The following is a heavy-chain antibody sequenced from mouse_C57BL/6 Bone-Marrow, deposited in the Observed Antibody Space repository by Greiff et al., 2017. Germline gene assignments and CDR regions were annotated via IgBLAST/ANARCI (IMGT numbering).Heavy chain of an antibody. CDR1: GYTFTSYG. CDR3: EHYYGSSSWYFDV. J-gene: IGHJ1*03. Sequence: VQLQQSGAELARPGASVKLSCKASGYTFTSYGISWVKQRTGQGLEWIGEIYPRSGNTYYNEKFKGKATLTADKSSSTAYMELRSLTSEDYAVYFCEHYYGSSSWYFDVWGTGTTVTVSS. D-gene: IGHD1-1*01. CDR2: IYPRSGNT. V-gene: IGHV1-81*01.